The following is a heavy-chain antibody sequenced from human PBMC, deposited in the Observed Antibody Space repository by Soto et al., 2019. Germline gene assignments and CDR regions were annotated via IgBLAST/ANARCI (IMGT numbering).Heavy chain of an antibody. J-gene: IGHJ6*02. CDR1: GYTFTSYD. CDR3: ARYRDYHHGMDV. V-gene: IGHV1-8*01. Sequence: GASVKVSCKASGYTFTSYDIHWVRQATGQGLEWMGWMNPNSGITEFAQKFQGRVTMTRTTSTTTAYMELSSLRSDDTAVYYCARYRDYHHGMDVWGQGTTVTVSS. CDR2: MNPNSGIT. D-gene: IGHD3-16*02.